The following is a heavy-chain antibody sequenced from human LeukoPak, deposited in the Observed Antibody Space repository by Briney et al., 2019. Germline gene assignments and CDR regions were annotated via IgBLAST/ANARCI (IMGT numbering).Heavy chain of an antibody. Sequence: PGGSLRLSCAASGFTFTSYSMTWVRQAPGKGLEWVSSISSGSNYIYYADSVKGRFTISRDNAKNSLYLQMSSLRAEDTAVYYCARGYCGGGTCYEGYWGQGTLVTVSS. V-gene: IGHV3-21*01. CDR3: ARGYCGGGTCYEGY. J-gene: IGHJ4*02. CDR2: ISSGSNYI. D-gene: IGHD2-15*01. CDR1: GFTFTSYS.